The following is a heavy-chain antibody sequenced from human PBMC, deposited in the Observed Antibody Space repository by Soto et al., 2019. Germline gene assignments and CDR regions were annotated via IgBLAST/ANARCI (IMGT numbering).Heavy chain of an antibody. Sequence: PSQTLSLTCAITRDSVSSNSAGWSWVRQSPSRGLGWLGRTYYRSKWYYEYAVSVRGRITINPDTSKNQYSLQLNSVTPEDTAVYFCARGEQYSGRIFDYWGQGTLVTVSS. CDR2: TYYRSKWYY. V-gene: IGHV6-1*01. D-gene: IGHD1-26*01. J-gene: IGHJ4*01. CDR3: ARGEQYSGRIFDY. CDR1: RDSVSSNSAG.